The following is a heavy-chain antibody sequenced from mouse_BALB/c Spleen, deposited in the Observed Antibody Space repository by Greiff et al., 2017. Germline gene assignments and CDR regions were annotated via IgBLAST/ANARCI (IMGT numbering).Heavy chain of an antibody. V-gene: IGHV2-9*02. CDR1: GFSLTSYG. CDR3: ARDYDYDSGAMDY. Sequence: VKLMESGPGLVAPSQSLSITCTVSGFSLTSYGVHWVRQPPGKGLEWLGVIWAGGSTNYNSALMSRLSISKDNSKSQVFLKMNSLQTDDTAMYYCARDYDYDSGAMDYWGQGTSVSVSS. J-gene: IGHJ4*01. D-gene: IGHD2-4*01. CDR2: IWAGGST.